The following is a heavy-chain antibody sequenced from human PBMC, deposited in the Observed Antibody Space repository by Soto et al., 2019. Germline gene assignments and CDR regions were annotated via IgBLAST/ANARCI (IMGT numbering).Heavy chain of an antibody. CDR3: ARGEVAPLSTTLWDYYYYYYMDF. CDR1: GYTFTSYD. V-gene: IGHV1-8*01. D-gene: IGHD1-26*01. Sequence: ASVKVSCKASGYTFTSYDINWVRQATGQGLEWMGWMNPNSGNTGYAQKFQGRVTMTRNTSISTAYMELSSLRSEDTAVYYCARGEVAPLSTTLWDYYYYYYMDFWGKGTTVTVSS. CDR2: MNPNSGNT. J-gene: IGHJ6*03.